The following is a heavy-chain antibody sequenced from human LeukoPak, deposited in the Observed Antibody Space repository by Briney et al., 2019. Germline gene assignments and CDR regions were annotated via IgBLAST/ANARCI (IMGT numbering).Heavy chain of an antibody. Sequence: ASVKVSCKASGYTFTSYGISWVRQAPGQGLEWMGWISAYNGNTNYAQKLQGRVTMTTDTSTSTAYMELRSLRSDDTALYYCARDSTITIFGVVITYYYGMDVWGQGTTVTVSS. CDR2: ISAYNGNT. V-gene: IGHV1-18*01. D-gene: IGHD3-3*01. J-gene: IGHJ6*02. CDR1: GYTFTSYG. CDR3: ARDSTITIFGVVITYYYGMDV.